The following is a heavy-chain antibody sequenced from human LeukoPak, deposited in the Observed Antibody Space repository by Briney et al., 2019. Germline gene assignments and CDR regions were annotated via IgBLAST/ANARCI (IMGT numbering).Heavy chain of an antibody. CDR1: GFSFSSFW. CDR3: VADSGGRSGGDY. J-gene: IGHJ4*02. D-gene: IGHD1-26*01. V-gene: IGHV3-74*01. Sequence: GESLRLSCSGSGFSFSSFWMHWIRQVPGKGLEWVSRIRTDGTVTTYADSVKGRFTISRDNSKKTMYLQMNSLRPDDTAIYYCVADSGGRSGGDYWGQRAPVTVSS. CDR2: IRTDGTVT.